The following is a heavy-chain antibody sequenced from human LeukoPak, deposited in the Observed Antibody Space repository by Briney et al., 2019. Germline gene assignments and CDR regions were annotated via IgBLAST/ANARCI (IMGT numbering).Heavy chain of an antibody. V-gene: IGHV3-30*07. CDR1: GFTFSRFA. CDR2: ISYDGSNK. Sequence: PGGSLRLSCAASGFTFSRFAMDWVRQAPGKGLEWVAVISYDGSNKYYAVSVKGRFTISRDNSKNTLYLQMNSLRAEDTAVYYCARANDNYYYYYMDVWGKGTTVTISS. J-gene: IGHJ6*03. D-gene: IGHD3-9*01. CDR3: ARANDNYYYYYMDV.